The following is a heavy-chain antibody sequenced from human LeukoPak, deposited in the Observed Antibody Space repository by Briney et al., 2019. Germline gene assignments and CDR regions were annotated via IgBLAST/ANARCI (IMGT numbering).Heavy chain of an antibody. D-gene: IGHD4-17*01. CDR3: AKLGGYGDYAR. Sequence: GGSLRLSCAASGFTYSTYAMSWVRQAPGKGLEWVSAISGSGSSTYYADSVKGRFTISRDNSKNTLYLQMNCLRAEDTALYYCAKLGGYGDYARWGQGTLVTVSS. CDR1: GFTYSTYA. CDR2: ISGSGSST. J-gene: IGHJ4*02. V-gene: IGHV3-23*01.